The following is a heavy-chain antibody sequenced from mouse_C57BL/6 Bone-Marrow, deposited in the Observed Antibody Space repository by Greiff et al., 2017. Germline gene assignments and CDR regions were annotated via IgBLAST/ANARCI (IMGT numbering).Heavy chain of an antibody. CDR3: ARDSNLDY. D-gene: IGHD2-5*01. CDR1: GYTFTSYW. V-gene: IGHV1-59*01. CDR2: IDPSDSST. J-gene: IGHJ2*01. Sequence: VQLQQPGAELVRPGTSVKLSCKASGYTFTSYWMHWVKQRTGQGLEWIGVIDPSDSSTNYNQKFKGKATLTVGPSSRTAYMQLSSLTSDDSAVYYFARDSNLDYWGQGTTLTVSS.